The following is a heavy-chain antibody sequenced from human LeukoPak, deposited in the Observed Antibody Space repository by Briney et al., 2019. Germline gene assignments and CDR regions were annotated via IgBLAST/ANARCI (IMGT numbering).Heavy chain of an antibody. Sequence: SVKVSCKASGGTFSSYAISWVRQAPGQGLEWMGGIIPIFGTANYAQKFQGRVTFTADESTSTAYMELSSLRSEDTAVYYCARGIWGGDCWLCPNNWFDPWGQGTLVTVSS. V-gene: IGHV1-69*01. CDR1: GGTFSSYA. D-gene: IGHD2-21*02. CDR3: ARGIWGGDCWLCPNNWFDP. CDR2: IIPIFGTA. J-gene: IGHJ5*02.